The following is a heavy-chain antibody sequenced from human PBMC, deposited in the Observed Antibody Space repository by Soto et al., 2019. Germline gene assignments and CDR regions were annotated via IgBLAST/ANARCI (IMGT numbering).Heavy chain of an antibody. CDR2: ISYDGSNE. CDR3: AKERGNLGWYDG. Sequence: QVQLVESGGGVVQPGRSLRLSCVASGFTFSSYGMHWVRQAPGKGLEWVAFISYDGSNEYYAGSVKGRFTISRDNSKNSLYLQMNSLSAEDTAVYYRAKERGNLGWYDGRGQGTLVTVCS. CDR1: GFTFSSYG. J-gene: IGHJ5*02. V-gene: IGHV3-30*18.